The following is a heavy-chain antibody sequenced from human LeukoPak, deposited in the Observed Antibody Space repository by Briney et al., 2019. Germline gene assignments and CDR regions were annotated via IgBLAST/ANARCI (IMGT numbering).Heavy chain of an antibody. V-gene: IGHV3-23*01. CDR3: AKDSASYYYDSSGYYYFDY. D-gene: IGHD3-22*01. CDR2: ISGSGGST. J-gene: IGHJ4*02. CDR1: GFTFSSYA. Sequence: PGGSLRLSCAASGFTFSSYAMSWVRQAPGKGLEWVSAISGSGGSTYYADSVKGRFTISRDNSKNTLYLQMNSLRAEATAVYYCAKDSASYYYDSSGYYYFDYWGQGTLVTVSS.